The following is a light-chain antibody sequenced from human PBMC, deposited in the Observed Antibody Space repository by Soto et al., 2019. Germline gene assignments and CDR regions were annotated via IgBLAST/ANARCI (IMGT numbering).Light chain of an antibody. J-gene: IGKJ4*01. CDR3: QHLNSYPRALA. CDR1: QGIRNF. CDR2: AAS. Sequence: DIQLTQSPSFLSASVGDRVTITCQASQGIRNFLAWYQQKLGKAPKLLIYAASTLESGVSLRFSGSGSGTEFTLTISNLQPEDFATYYCQHLNSYPRALAFGGGTKVEI. V-gene: IGKV1-9*01.